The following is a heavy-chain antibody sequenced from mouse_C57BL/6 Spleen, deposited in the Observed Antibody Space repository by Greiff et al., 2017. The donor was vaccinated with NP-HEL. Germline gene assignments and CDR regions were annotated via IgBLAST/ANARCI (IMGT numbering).Heavy chain of an antibody. D-gene: IGHD3-1*01. CDR3: AREGLRSYAMDY. Sequence: QVQLKQSGAELVRPGASVKLSCKASGYTFTDYYINWVKQRPGQGLEWIARIYPGSGNTYYNEKFKGKATLTAAKSSSTAYMQLSSLTSEDSAVYFCAREGLRSYAMDYWGQGTAVTVSS. V-gene: IGHV1-76*01. CDR1: GYTFTDYY. CDR2: IYPGSGNT. J-gene: IGHJ4*01.